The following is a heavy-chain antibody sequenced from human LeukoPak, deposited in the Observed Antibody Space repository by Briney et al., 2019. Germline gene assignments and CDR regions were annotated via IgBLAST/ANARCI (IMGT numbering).Heavy chain of an antibody. CDR1: GGSISSYY. J-gene: IGHJ4*02. Sequence: SETLSLTCTVSGGSISSYYWSWIRQPPGKGLEWIGHIYYSGSTNYNPSLKSRVTISVDTSKNQFSLKLSSVTAADTAVYYCARQGGSSGWYEGDYFDYWGQGTLVTVSS. D-gene: IGHD6-19*01. CDR2: IYYSGST. V-gene: IGHV4-59*08. CDR3: ARQGGSSGWYEGDYFDY.